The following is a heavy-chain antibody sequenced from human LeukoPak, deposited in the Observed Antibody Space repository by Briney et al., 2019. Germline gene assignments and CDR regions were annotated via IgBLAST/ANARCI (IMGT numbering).Heavy chain of an antibody. Sequence: ASVKVSCKASGYTFTSYGISWVRQAPGQGLEWMGWISAYNGNTNYAQKLQGRVTMTTDTSTSTACMELRSLRSDDTAVYYCARDPTIFGVVTWFDPWGQGTLVTVSS. V-gene: IGHV1-18*01. J-gene: IGHJ5*02. CDR1: GYTFTSYG. CDR2: ISAYNGNT. D-gene: IGHD3-3*01. CDR3: ARDPTIFGVVTWFDP.